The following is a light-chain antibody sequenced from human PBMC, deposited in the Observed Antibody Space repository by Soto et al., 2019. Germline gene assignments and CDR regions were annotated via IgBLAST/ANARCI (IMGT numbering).Light chain of an antibody. Sequence: EVVMTQSPSTLTLSPGERATLSCRASQSVSSNLAWYQQKPGQAPRLLMYDASYRATGIPDRFSGSGSGTDFTLTISSLQPEDFATYYCQQSYSTPLTFGGASKVDIK. CDR1: QSVSSN. CDR3: QQSYSTPLT. CDR2: DAS. J-gene: IGKJ4*01. V-gene: IGKV3D-15*01.